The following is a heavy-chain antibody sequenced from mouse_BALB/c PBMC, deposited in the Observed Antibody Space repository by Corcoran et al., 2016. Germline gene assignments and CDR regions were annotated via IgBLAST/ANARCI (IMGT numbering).Heavy chain of an antibody. CDR1: GYSITSGYY. D-gene: IGHD2-14*01. CDR3: ASRYDYFDY. J-gene: IGHJ2*01. Sequence: DVQLQESGPGLVKPSQSLSLTCSVTGYSITSGYYWNWIRQFPGNKLEWMGYISYDGSNNYKPSLKNRISITRDTSKNQFFLKLNSVTTEDTATYYCASRYDYFDYWGQGTTLTVSS. V-gene: IGHV3-6*02. CDR2: ISYDGSN.